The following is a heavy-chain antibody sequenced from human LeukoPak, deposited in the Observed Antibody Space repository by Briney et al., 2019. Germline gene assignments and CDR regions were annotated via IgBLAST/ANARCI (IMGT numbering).Heavy chain of an antibody. Sequence: SVKVSCKASGGTFSSYAISWVRQAPGQGLEWMGGIIPIFGTANYAQKFQGRVTITADESTSTAYMELSSLRSEDTAVYYCARDPLVLYSSSFQYMDVWGKGTTVTVSS. CDR3: ARDPLVLYSSSFQYMDV. J-gene: IGHJ6*03. D-gene: IGHD6-6*01. CDR1: GGTFSSYA. CDR2: IIPIFGTA. V-gene: IGHV1-69*13.